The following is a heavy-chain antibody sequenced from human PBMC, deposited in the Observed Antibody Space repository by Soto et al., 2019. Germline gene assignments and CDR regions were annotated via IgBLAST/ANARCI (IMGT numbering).Heavy chain of an antibody. CDR1: VFTFDYYA. J-gene: IGHJ6*01. CDR2: ISWDGGST. V-gene: IGHV3-43D*04. CDR3: AQDLGRRTSYYYGMDV. Sequence: PRGSLRISCASSVFTFDYYAMHWVRQAPGKGLEWVSLISWDGGSTYYADSVKGRFTISRDNSKNSLYLQMNSLRAEDTALYYCAQDLGRRTSYYYGMDVWGQGTTVTVSS.